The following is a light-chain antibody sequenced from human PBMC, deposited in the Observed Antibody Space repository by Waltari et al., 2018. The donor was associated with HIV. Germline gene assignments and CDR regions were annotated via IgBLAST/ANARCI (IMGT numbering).Light chain of an antibody. CDR2: NDN. CDR3: AAWDDNLNGL. V-gene: IGLV1-44*01. J-gene: IGLJ2*01. CDR1: RSNIGSNT. Sequence: QSVLTQPPSASGTPGQRVTISCSGSRSNIGSNTVHWYKQLPGTAPKLLTYNDNQRPSGVPARFSGSKSGTSASLAISGLQSEDEAHYYCAAWDDNLNGLFGGGTKLTVL.